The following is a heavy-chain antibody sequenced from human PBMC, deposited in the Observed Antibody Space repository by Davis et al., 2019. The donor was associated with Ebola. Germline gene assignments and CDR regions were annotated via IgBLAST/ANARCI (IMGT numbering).Heavy chain of an antibody. CDR2: IGAAADT. J-gene: IGHJ3*01. D-gene: IGHD1-7*01. CDR1: GFSFSDYD. Sequence: GESLKISCAASGFSFSDYDMHWVRQVTGKGLEWVSAIGAAADTYYSGSVKGRFTISRENGKNSLYLQMNSLRAGDTAVYCAREAITGTTWYAFDVWGQGTMVTVSS. CDR3: AREAITGTTWYAFDV. V-gene: IGHV3-13*01.